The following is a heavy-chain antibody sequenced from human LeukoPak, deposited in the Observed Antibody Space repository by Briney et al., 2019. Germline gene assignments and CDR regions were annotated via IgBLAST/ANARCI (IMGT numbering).Heavy chain of an antibody. CDR3: ATDRHVWGSYRRFDY. CDR1: GYTLTELS. Sequence: ASVKVSCKVSGYTLTELSMHWVRQAPGKGLEWMGGFDPEDGETIYAQKFQGRVTMTEDTSTDTAYMELSSLRSDDTAVYYCATDRHVWGSYRRFDYWGQGTLVTVSS. D-gene: IGHD3-16*02. CDR2: FDPEDGET. V-gene: IGHV1-24*01. J-gene: IGHJ4*02.